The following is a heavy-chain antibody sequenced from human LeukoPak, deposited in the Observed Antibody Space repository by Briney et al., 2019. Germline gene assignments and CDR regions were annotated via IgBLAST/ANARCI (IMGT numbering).Heavy chain of an antibody. CDR3: ARAYCSGGSCYHSRGWFDP. D-gene: IGHD2-15*01. CDR1: GGSISNNNW. CDR2: IYYSGST. J-gene: IGHJ5*02. V-gene: IGHV4-4*02. Sequence: PSETLSLTCSVSGGSISNNNWWSWVRQSPGKGLEWIGNIYYSGSTYQNPSLKSRVTISVDTSKNQFSLRLSSVTAADTAVYYCARAYCSGGSCYHSRGWFDPWGQGTLVTVSS.